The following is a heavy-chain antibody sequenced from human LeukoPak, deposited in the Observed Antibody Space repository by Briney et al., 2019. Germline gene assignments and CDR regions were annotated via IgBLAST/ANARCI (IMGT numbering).Heavy chain of an antibody. CDR3: ARDRGYYFGSGSHLGD. CDR1: GGSISTYY. V-gene: IGHV4-59*01. J-gene: IGHJ4*02. D-gene: IGHD3-10*01. CDR2: IYYSGST. Sequence: SETLSLTCTVSGGSISTYYWSWIRQPPGKGLEWIGYIYYSGSTNYNPSLKSRVTISVDTSKNQFSLKLSSVTAADTAVYYCARDRGYYFGSGSHLGDWGQGTLVTVSS.